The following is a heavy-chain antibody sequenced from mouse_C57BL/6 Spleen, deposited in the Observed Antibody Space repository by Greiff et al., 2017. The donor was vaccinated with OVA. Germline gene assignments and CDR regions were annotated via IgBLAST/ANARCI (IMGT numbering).Heavy chain of an antibody. CDR2: ISDGGSYT. CDR1: GFTFSSYA. Sequence: EVKLVESGGGLVKPGGSLKLSCAASGFTFSSYAMSWVRQTPEKRLEWVATISDGGSYTYYPDTVKGRFTISRDNAKNNLYLQMSHLKSEDTAMYYGARDPRGLYAMDYWGQGTSVTVSS. V-gene: IGHV5-4*01. J-gene: IGHJ4*01. CDR3: ARDPRGLYAMDY.